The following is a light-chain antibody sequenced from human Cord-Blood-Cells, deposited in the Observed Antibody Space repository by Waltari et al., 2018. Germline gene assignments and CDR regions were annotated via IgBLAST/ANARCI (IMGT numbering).Light chain of an antibody. Sequence: QSVLTQPPSASGTPGQRVTISCSGSSSNIGSNTVNWYQQPPGTAPKLLIYSHNQRTSRVPARFSGSKSGASGSLAISGLQSEEEADYYCAAWDDSLNGWVFGGGTKLAVL. CDR3: AAWDDSLNGWV. J-gene: IGLJ3*02. CDR2: SHN. V-gene: IGLV1-44*01. CDR1: SSNIGSNT.